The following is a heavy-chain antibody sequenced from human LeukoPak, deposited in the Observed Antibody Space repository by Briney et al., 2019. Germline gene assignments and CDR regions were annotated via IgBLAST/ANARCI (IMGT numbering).Heavy chain of an antibody. CDR2: IYYSGST. D-gene: IGHD4-23*01. J-gene: IGHJ3*02. Sequence: PSETLSLTCTVSGGSMSSDYWSWIRQPPGKGLEWIGYIYYSGSTKYNPSLKSRVTMSADTSKNQFSLKLSSMTAADTAVYFCASGAVVDAFDIWGQGTMVTVSS. CDR1: GGSMSSDY. V-gene: IGHV4-59*12. CDR3: ASGAVVDAFDI.